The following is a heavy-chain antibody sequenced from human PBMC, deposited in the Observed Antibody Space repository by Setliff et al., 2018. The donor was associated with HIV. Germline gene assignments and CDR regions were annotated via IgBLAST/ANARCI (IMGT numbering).Heavy chain of an antibody. V-gene: IGHV3-21*01. CDR1: GFTFSDYG. J-gene: IGHJ6*03. D-gene: IGHD2-15*01. Sequence: GGSLRLSCAASGFTFSDYGMHWVRQSPGKGPEWVSFISSFGKYIYYGDSVKGRSTISRDNAKNSLYLQMNSLRAEDTAVYYCARESCSGGSCYYYYYYMDVWGKGTTVTVSS. CDR2: ISSFGKYI. CDR3: ARESCSGGSCYYYYYYMDV.